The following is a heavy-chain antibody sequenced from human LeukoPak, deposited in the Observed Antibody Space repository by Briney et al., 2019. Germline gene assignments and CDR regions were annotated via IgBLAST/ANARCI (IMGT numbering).Heavy chain of an antibody. D-gene: IGHD5-18*01. CDR2: ISSSSSYI. J-gene: IGHJ4*02. CDR1: GFTFSSYS. Sequence: GGSLRLSCAASGFTFSSYSMNWVRQAPGKGLEWVSSISSSSSYIYYADSVKGRFTTSRDNAKNPLYLQMNSLRAEDTAVYYCASGISGYSYGLDYWGQGTLVTVS. V-gene: IGHV3-21*01. CDR3: ASGISGYSYGLDY.